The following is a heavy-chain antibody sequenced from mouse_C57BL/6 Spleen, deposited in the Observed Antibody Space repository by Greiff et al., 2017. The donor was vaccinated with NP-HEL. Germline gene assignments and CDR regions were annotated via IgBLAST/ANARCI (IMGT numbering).Heavy chain of an antibody. J-gene: IGHJ1*03. V-gene: IGHV1-64*01. CDR2: IHPNSGST. CDR1: GYTFTSYW. Sequence: QVQLKQPGAELVKPGASVKLSCKASGYTFTSYWMHWVKQRPGQGLEWIGMIHPNSGSTNYNEKFKSKATLTVDKSSSTAYMQLSSLTSEDSAVYYCARRDYYGSSSYWYFDVWGTGTTVTVSS. D-gene: IGHD1-1*01. CDR3: ARRDYYGSSSYWYFDV.